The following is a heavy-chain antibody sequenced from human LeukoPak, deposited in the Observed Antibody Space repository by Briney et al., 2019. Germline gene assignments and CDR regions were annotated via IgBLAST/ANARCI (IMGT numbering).Heavy chain of an antibody. D-gene: IGHD3-22*01. V-gene: IGHV4-30-4*01. CDR1: GGSISSGDYY. CDR3: ARAPDWDDSSGYYYYFDY. CDR2: IYYSGST. J-gene: IGHJ4*02. Sequence: SETLSLTCTVSGGSISSGDYYWSWIRQPPGKGLEWIGYIYYSGSTYYNPSLKSRVTISVDTSKNQFSLKLSSVTAADTAVYYCARAPDWDDSSGYYYYFDYWGQGTLVTVSS.